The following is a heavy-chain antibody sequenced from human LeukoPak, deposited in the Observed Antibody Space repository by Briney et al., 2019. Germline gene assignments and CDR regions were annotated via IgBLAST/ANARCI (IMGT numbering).Heavy chain of an antibody. D-gene: IGHD3-10*01. CDR3: ARVLIDYGSGSYLLLDYYYMDV. CDR2: IYYSGST. V-gene: IGHV4-59*01. J-gene: IGHJ6*03. CDR1: GGSISSYY. Sequence: PSETLSLTCTVSGGSISSYYWSWIRQPPGKGLEWIGYIYYSGSTNYNPSLKSRVTISVDTSKNQFSLKLSSVTAADTAVYYCARVLIDYGSGSYLLLDYYYMDVWGKGTTVTVSS.